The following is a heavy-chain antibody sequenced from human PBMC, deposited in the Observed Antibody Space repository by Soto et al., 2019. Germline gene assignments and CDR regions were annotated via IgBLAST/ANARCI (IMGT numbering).Heavy chain of an antibody. CDR2: IYYSGST. J-gene: IGHJ6*02. CDR3: ARHEGIVVVPAASGYGMDV. D-gene: IGHD2-2*01. CDR1: GGFISSYY. Sequence: QVQLQESGPGLVKPSETLSLTCTVSGGFISSYYWSWIRQPPGKGLEWIGYIYYSGSTNYNPSLKSRVTISVDTSKNQFSLKLSSVTAADTAVYYCARHEGIVVVPAASGYGMDVWGQGTTVTVSS. V-gene: IGHV4-59*08.